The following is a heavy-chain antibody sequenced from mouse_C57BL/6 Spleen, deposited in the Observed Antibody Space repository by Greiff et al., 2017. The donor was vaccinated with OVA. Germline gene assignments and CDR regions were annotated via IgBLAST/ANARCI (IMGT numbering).Heavy chain of an antibody. V-gene: IGHV1-64*01. CDR1: GYTFTSYW. CDR2: IHPNSGST. CDR3: AREDCRGSLFAY. D-gene: IGHD3-3*01. Sequence: VQLQQPGAELVKPGASVKLSCKASGYTFTSYWMHWVKQRPGQGLEWIGMIHPNSGSTNYNEKFKSKATLTVDTSSSTAYMQLSSLTSEDSAVYYCAREDCRGSLFAYWGQGTLVTVSA. J-gene: IGHJ3*01.